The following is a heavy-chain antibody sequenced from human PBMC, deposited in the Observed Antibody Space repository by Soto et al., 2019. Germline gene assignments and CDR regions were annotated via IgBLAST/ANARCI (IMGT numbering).Heavy chain of an antibody. CDR2: ISIASGSI. D-gene: IGHD3-22*01. CDR3: VRDDRWAFDF. J-gene: IGHJ3*01. Sequence: EVQLVESGGGLVQPGGSRRVSCAASGFSFSNYAMNWVRQAPGKGLEWVSYISIASGSIFYADSVKGRFTISRDDAKNSLYMQMNTLRDEDTAVYYCVRDDRWAFDFWGQGTMVTVSS. CDR1: GFSFSNYA. V-gene: IGHV3-48*02.